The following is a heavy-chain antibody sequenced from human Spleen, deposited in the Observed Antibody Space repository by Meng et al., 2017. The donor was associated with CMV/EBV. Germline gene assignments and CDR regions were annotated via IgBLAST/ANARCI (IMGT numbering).Heavy chain of an antibody. Sequence: GGSLRLSCAASGFTVSSNYMNWVRQAPGKGLEWVSVIYSGGGTYYADSVKGRFTISRDNSKSTLYLQMNSLRVEDTAVYYCARVGREQQHWYFDLWGRGTLVTVSS. CDR3: ARVGREQQHWYFDL. J-gene: IGHJ2*01. CDR1: GFTVSSNY. V-gene: IGHV3-53*01. CDR2: IYSGGGT. D-gene: IGHD1-26*01.